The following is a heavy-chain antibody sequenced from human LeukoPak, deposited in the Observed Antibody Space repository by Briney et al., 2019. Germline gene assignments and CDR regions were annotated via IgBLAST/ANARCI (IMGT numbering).Heavy chain of an antibody. CDR2: IYHSGST. CDR3: ATCGEWYQLLNYYYYMDV. CDR1: GYSISSGYY. D-gene: IGHD2-2*01. Sequence: PSETLSLTCTVSGYSISSGYYWGWIRQPPGKGLEWIGSIYHSGSTYYNPSLKSRVTISVDTSKNQFSLKLSSVTAADTAVYYCATCGEWYQLLNYYYYMDVWGKGTTVTVSS. J-gene: IGHJ6*03. V-gene: IGHV4-38-2*02.